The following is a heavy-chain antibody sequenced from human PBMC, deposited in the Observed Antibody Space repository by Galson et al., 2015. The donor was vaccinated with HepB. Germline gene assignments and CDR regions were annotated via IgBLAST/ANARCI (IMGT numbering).Heavy chain of an antibody. J-gene: IGHJ4*02. Sequence: SLRLSCAASGFTFSSYAMHWARQALGKGLEWGAVISYDGSNKYYPDSVKGRFTISRDNSKNTLYLQMNSLRAEDTAVYYCARYSDYDSSGYYSGGYFDYWGQGTLVTVSS. D-gene: IGHD3-22*01. CDR2: ISYDGSNK. CDR3: ARYSDYDSSGYYSGGYFDY. CDR1: GFTFSSYA. V-gene: IGHV3-30-3*01.